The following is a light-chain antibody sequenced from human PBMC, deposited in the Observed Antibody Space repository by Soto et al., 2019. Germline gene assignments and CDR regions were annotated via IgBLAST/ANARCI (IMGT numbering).Light chain of an antibody. Sequence: EIVLTQSPATLSLSPGERATLSCRASQSVTYYLAWYQQKPGHSPRLLIYDASKRAAGIPARFSGSGSGTDFTLTISTLEPEDFAVYYCQQRTNWLFSFGPGTKVDIK. CDR1: QSVTYY. CDR2: DAS. CDR3: QQRTNWLFS. V-gene: IGKV3-11*01. J-gene: IGKJ3*01.